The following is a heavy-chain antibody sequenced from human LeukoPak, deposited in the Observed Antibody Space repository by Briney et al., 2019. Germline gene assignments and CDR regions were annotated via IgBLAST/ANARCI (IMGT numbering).Heavy chain of an antibody. V-gene: IGHV3-30*18. CDR1: GFTFSSYG. CDR2: ISYDGSNK. D-gene: IGHD1-26*01. Sequence: GGSLRLSCAASGFTFSSYGMHWVRQAPGKGLEWVAVISYDGSNKYYADSVKGRFTISRDNSKNTLYLQMNGLRAEDTAVYYCAKDGNDFTYYFDYWGQGTLVTVSS. J-gene: IGHJ4*02. CDR3: AKDGNDFTYYFDY.